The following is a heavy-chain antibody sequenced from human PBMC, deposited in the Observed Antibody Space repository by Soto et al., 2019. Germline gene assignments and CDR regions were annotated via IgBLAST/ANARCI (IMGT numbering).Heavy chain of an antibody. V-gene: IGHV4-31*03. J-gene: IGHJ6*02. CDR1: GGSISSGGYY. D-gene: IGHD1-1*01. CDR3: ARGTEPASYYYYGMDV. CDR2: IYYSGST. Sequence: SETLSLTCTVSGGSISSGGYYWSWIRQHPGKGLEWIGYIYYSGSTYYNPSLKSRVTISVDTSKNQFSLRLSSVTAADTAVYYCARGTEPASYYYYGMDVWGQGTTVTVSS.